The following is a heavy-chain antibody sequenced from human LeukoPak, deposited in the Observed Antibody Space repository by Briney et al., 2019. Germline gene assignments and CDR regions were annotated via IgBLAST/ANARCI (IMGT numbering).Heavy chain of an antibody. V-gene: IGHV3-74*01. CDR3: AKGGQLHYYYYYYMDV. CDR2: IHYDGSFI. J-gene: IGHJ6*03. CDR1: GFTFSNFS. D-gene: IGHD1-26*01. Sequence: GGSLRLSCAASGFTFSNFSMYWVRQAPGKGLVWVSRIHYDGSFISYADSVKGRFTISRDNAKNTLYLQMNSLRAEGTAVYYCAKGGQLHYYYYYYMDVWGKGTTVTVSS.